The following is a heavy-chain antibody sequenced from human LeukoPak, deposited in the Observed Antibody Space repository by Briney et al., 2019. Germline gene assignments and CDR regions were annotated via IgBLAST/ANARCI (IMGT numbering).Heavy chain of an antibody. D-gene: IGHD4-17*01. CDR2: VYASGST. Sequence: PSQTLSLTCTVSGGSISSGSYYWSWIRQPAGKGLEWIGHVYASGSTNYNPSLKSRVTISVDTSKNQFSLKLSSVTAADTAVYYCARADDYVLASIWGQGTMVTVSS. V-gene: IGHV4-61*09. CDR1: GGSISSGSYY. J-gene: IGHJ3*02. CDR3: ARADDYVLASI.